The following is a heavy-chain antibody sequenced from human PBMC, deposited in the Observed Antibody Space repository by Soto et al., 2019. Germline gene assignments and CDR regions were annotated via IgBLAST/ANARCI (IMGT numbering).Heavy chain of an antibody. D-gene: IGHD2-15*01. Sequence: SETLSLTCTVSGGSISSYYWSWIRQPPGKGLEWIGYIYYSGSTNYNPSLKSRVTISVDTSKNQFSLKLSSVTAADTAVYYCARIHCSGGSCYFVDYWGQGTLVTVSS. CDR3: ARIHCSGGSCYFVDY. CDR2: IYYSGST. V-gene: IGHV4-59*12. CDR1: GGSISSYY. J-gene: IGHJ4*02.